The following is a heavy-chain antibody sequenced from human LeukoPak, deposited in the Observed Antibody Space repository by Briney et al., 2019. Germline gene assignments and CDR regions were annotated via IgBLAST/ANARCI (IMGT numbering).Heavy chain of an antibody. CDR1: GGSISSSSYY. CDR2: IYYSGST. D-gene: IGHD6-6*01. J-gene: IGHJ5*02. V-gene: IGHV4-39*01. CDR3: ASYSSSSSWFDP. Sequence: TLSLTCTVSGGSISSSSYYWGWIRQPPGKGLEWIGSIYYSGSTYYNPSLKSRVTISVDTSKNQFSLKLSSVTAADTAVYYCASYSSSSSWFDPWGQGTLVTVSS.